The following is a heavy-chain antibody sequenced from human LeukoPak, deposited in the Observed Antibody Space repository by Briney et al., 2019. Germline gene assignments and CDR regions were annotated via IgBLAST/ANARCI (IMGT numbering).Heavy chain of an antibody. CDR3: ARVEDSADAFDI. CDR2: INHSGST. J-gene: IGHJ3*02. CDR1: GGSFSGYY. V-gene: IGHV4-34*01. Sequence: SETLSLTCAVYGGSFSGYYWSWSRQPPGKGLEWIGEINHSGSTNYNPSLKSRVTISVDTSKNQFSLKLSSVTAADTAVYYCARVEDSADAFDIWGQGTIVTVSS. D-gene: IGHD6-6*01.